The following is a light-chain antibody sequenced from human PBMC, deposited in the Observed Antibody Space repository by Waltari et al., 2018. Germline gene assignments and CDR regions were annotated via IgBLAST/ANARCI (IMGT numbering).Light chain of an antibody. CDR3: QAWDSSTAV. J-gene: IGLJ2*01. V-gene: IGLV3-1*01. CDR2: QDS. Sequence: SYELTQPPSVSVSPGQTASITCSGDKLGDKYACWYQQKPGQSPVLVIYQDSKRPPGIPERFSGFNSGNIATLTISGTQAMDVADYYCQAWDSSTAVFGRGTKLTVL. CDR1: KLGDKY.